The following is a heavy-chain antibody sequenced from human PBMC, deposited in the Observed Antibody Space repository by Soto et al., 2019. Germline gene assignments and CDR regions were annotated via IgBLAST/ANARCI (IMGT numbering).Heavy chain of an antibody. V-gene: IGHV3-48*01. CDR2: ISSSSSTI. CDR1: GFTFSSYS. CDR3: ASMTTVTYFDY. J-gene: IGHJ4*02. Sequence: EVQLVESGGGLVQPGGSLRLSCAASGFTFSSYSMNWVRQAPGKGLEWVSYISSSSSTIYYADSVKGRFTISRDNAKNSLYLQMNSLGAEDTAVYYCASMTTVTYFDYWGQGTLVTVSS. D-gene: IGHD4-17*01.